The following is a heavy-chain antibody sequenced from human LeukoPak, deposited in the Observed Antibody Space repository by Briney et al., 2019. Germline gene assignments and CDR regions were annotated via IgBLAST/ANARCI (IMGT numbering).Heavy chain of an antibody. CDR2: IFYSGST. CDR1: GGSISSYY. CDR3: AREDGYNSPYYFDY. V-gene: IGHV4-59*01. Sequence: SETLSLTCTVSGGSISSYYWSWIRQPPGKGLEWIGFIFYSGSTNYNPSVKSRVTISVDTSKNQFSLKLRSVTAADTAVYYCAREDGYNSPYYFDYWGQGTLVTVSP. J-gene: IGHJ4*02. D-gene: IGHD5-24*01.